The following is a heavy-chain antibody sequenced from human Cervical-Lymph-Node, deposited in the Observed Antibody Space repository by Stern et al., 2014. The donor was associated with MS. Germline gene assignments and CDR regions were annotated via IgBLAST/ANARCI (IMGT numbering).Heavy chain of an antibody. CDR3: ARDDAVGATRYHYAMDV. Sequence: VQLVESGPGLVKPSQTLALTCTVSGGPIGSGTYYWSWIRQPAGKGLEWIGRIYNSGSTSYNPPLKSRVTLSLDTSNNPFSPKLSSGTAADTAVYYCARDDAVGATRYHYAMDVWGQGTTVTVSS. CDR1: GGPIGSGTYY. CDR2: IYNSGST. D-gene: IGHD1-26*01. J-gene: IGHJ6*02. V-gene: IGHV4-61*02.